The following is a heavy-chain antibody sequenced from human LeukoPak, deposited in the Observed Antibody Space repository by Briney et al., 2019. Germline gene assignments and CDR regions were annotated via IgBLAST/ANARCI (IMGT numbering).Heavy chain of an antibody. CDR3: AKDPGDIVVVPASVYFDY. D-gene: IGHD2-2*01. J-gene: IGHJ4*02. CDR2: ISGSGGST. V-gene: IGHV3-23*01. CDR1: GFTFSSYA. Sequence: QAGGSLRLSCAASGFTFSSYAMSWVRQAPGKGLEWVSAISGSGGSTYYADSVKGRFTISRDNSKNTLYLQMNSLRAEDTAVYYCAKDPGDIVVVPASVYFDYWGQGTLVTVSP.